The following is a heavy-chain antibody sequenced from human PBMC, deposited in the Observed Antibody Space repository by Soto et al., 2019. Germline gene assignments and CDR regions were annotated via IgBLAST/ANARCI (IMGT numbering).Heavy chain of an antibody. Sequence: EVQLVESGGGLVQPGGSLRLSCAASGFSLSSYWMSWVRQAPGKGLEWVANMNQDGSESDYVGSVKGRFTFTRDNAKKSLYLQMNSLRAEDTAVYYCARLSTSAGRRDLACWGQGTLVNVSS. CDR3: ARLSTSAGRRDLAC. CDR2: MNQDGSES. V-gene: IGHV3-7*01. CDR1: GFSLSSYW. J-gene: IGHJ4*02.